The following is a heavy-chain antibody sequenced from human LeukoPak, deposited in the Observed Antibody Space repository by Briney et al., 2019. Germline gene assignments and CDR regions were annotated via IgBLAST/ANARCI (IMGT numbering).Heavy chain of an antibody. Sequence: GGSLRLSCAASGFTFRSHSMHWVRQAPGKGLEWVAFIRYDGSNKYYADPVKGRFTISRDNFKSTVYLQMNSLRAEDAAVYYCAKVGDLRIYYYYYMDVWGKGTTVTVSS. D-gene: IGHD3-10*01. CDR2: IRYDGSNK. V-gene: IGHV3-30*02. CDR3: AKVGDLRIYYYYYMDV. J-gene: IGHJ6*03. CDR1: GFTFRSHS.